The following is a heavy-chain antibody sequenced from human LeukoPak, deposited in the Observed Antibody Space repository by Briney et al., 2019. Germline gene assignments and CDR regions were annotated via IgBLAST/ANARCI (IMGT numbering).Heavy chain of an antibody. V-gene: IGHV5-51*01. CDR2: IYPGDSDT. Sequence: GESLQISCKGSGYTFNNYWIGWVRQMPGKGLEWMGIIYPGDSDTRYSPSFQGQVTISVDNSISTAYLQWSSLKASDTAMYYCARQTAYYDNSGYDYWGQGTLVTVSS. D-gene: IGHD3-22*01. CDR1: GYTFNNYW. J-gene: IGHJ4*02. CDR3: ARQTAYYDNSGYDY.